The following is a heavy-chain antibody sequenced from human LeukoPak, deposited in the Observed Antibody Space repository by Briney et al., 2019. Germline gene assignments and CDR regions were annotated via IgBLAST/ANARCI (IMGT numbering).Heavy chain of an antibody. J-gene: IGHJ4*02. Sequence: GGALRLSSAASGVTFSNYGMHWVRQAPGKGVEWGAAIQYDGRIEYYADSVKGRFTISRDDSKNTLYLQMNSLRAEDTAVYYSASDSCSSPSCFDYWGQGTLLTVSS. CDR1: GVTFSNYG. V-gene: IGHV3-33*05. D-gene: IGHD2-2*01. CDR3: ASDSCSSPSCFDY. CDR2: IQYDGRIE.